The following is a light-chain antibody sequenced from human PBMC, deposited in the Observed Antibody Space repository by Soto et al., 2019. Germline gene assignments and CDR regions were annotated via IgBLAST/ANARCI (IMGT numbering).Light chain of an antibody. Sequence: QSVLTQPASVSGSPGQSIIISCTGTSSDIGSYNRVSWYQQPPGTAPKLIIYEVNNRPSGVPDRFSGSKSGNTASLTISGLQAEDEADYYCNSFTTSSTYVFGTGTKV. CDR3: NSFTTSSTYV. V-gene: IGLV2-18*02. CDR1: SSDIGSYNR. J-gene: IGLJ1*01. CDR2: EVN.